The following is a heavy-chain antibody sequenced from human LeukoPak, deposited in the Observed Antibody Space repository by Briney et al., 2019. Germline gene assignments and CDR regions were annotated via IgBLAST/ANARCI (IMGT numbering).Heavy chain of an antibody. Sequence: SGGSLRLSRAASGFTFRDYSTHWVRQAPGKGLEWLATLSSDGIKTNYADSVKGRFTISRDISKNTLYLHMNSLRTEDTALYYCAKDLMRGLYRPLDFWGQGTLVTVSS. CDR1: GFTFRDYS. CDR2: LSSDGIKT. CDR3: AKDLMRGLYRPLDF. J-gene: IGHJ4*02. V-gene: IGHV3-30*18. D-gene: IGHD6-19*01.